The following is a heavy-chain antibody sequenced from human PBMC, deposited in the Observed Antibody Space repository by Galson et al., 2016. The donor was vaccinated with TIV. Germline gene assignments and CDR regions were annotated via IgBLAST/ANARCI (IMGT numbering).Heavy chain of an antibody. V-gene: IGHV3-66*02. CDR2: ISSGGST. Sequence: SLRLSCAASGLIVSNNYMSWVRQAPGKGLEWVSLISSGGSTSYSDSVKGRFTISRDNSKNTLYLQMNSLRPEDTAVYYCARDRRHFGNECYLYYYYGMDVWGQGATVTVSS. CDR1: GLIVSNNY. CDR3: ARDRRHFGNECYLYYYYGMDV. J-gene: IGHJ6*02. D-gene: IGHD2-21*01.